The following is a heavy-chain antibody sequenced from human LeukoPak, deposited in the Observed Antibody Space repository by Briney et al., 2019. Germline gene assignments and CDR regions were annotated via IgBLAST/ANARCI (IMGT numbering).Heavy chain of an antibody. J-gene: IGHJ4*02. CDR2: ISYDGSNK. CDR1: GFTFSSYA. Sequence: GGSLRLSCAASGFTFSSYAMHWVRQAPGKGLEWVAVISYDGSNKYYADSVKGRFTISRDNSKNTLYLQMNSLRAEDTAVYYCARGRGTWIQLWSFDYWGQGTLVTVSS. V-gene: IGHV3-30-3*01. CDR3: ARGRGTWIQLWSFDY. D-gene: IGHD5-18*01.